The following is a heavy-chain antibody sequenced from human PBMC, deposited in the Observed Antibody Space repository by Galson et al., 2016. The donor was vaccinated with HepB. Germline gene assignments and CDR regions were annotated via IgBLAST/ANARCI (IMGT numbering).Heavy chain of an antibody. V-gene: IGHV1-69*04. CDR3: ARAEVARITGAVTYYGMDV. D-gene: IGHD5-24*01. CDR2: IIPILDIA. Sequence: SVKVSCKASGGTFSTFAIGWVRQAPGQGLEWMGRIIPILDIAYYAQKLQGRVSITADNSTSTAYMELSSLRSEDTAMYYCARAEVARITGAVTYYGMDVWGQGTTVTVSS. CDR1: GGTFSTFA. J-gene: IGHJ6*02.